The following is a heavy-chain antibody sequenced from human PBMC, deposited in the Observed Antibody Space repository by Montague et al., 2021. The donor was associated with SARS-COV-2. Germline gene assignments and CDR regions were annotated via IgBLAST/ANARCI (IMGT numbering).Heavy chain of an antibody. CDR2: INHGGST. V-gene: IGHV4-34*01. J-gene: IGHJ6*01. CDR1: GTSFSGYY. D-gene: IGHD2-8*01. CDR3: ARLRDGVVPSPMLGVGPDYCDCEMHA. Sequence: SETLSLTCAVHGTSFSGYYWNWIRQPPGKGLEWIGEINHGGSTKYNPSLKSRLTISADTSKNQFPLKLTSVAAADTAVYYCARLRDGVVPSPMLGVGPDYCDCEMHAWGRGATVTVSS.